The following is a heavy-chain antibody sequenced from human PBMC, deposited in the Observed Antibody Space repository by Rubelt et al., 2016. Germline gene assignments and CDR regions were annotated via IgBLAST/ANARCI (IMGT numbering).Heavy chain of an antibody. CDR3: AKWKMAVADRGFDD. V-gene: IGHV3-23*01. CDR2: ISGSGPTT. J-gene: IGHJ4*02. CDR1: GFTFNTYA. Sequence: LESGGGLVQPGGSLRLSCATSGFTFNTYAMIWVRQAPGKGLEWVSHISGSGPTTYYAESVRGRFAISTDSSKNTLFLQMNSLRAEDTALYYCAKWKMAVADRGFDDWGQGTLVTVSS. D-gene: IGHD6-19*01.